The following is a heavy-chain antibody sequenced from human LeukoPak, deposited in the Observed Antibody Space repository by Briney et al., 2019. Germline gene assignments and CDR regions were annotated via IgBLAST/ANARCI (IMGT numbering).Heavy chain of an antibody. D-gene: IGHD3-9*01. CDR2: INPNSGGT. Sequence: ASVKVSCKASGYTFTGYYMHWVRQAPGQGLEWMGRINPNSGGTNYAQKFQDRVTMTRDTSISTAYMELSRLRSDDTAVYYCARVHYDTHDRDGDDYWGQGTLVTVSS. CDR1: GYTFTGYY. J-gene: IGHJ4*02. V-gene: IGHV1-2*06. CDR3: ARVHYDTHDRDGDDY.